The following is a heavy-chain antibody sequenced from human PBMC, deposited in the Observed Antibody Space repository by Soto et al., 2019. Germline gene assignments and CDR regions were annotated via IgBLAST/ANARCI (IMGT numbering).Heavy chain of an antibody. CDR3: AKDRVRGRFGESSFDV. Sequence: EAQLVESGGGLVQLGRALRLYCAASGFTFDDYAMHWVRQAPGKGLEWVSGISWTTYIIDYADTVKGRFTISRDNSENSLYLQMTSLRNEDTALYYCAKDRVRGRFGESSFDVWGQGAMVTVSS. V-gene: IGHV3-9*01. CDR1: GFTFDDYA. J-gene: IGHJ3*01. CDR2: ISWTTYII. D-gene: IGHD3-10*01.